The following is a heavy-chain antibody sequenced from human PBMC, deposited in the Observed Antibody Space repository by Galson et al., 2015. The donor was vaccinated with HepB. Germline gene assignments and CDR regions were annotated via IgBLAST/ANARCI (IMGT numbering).Heavy chain of an antibody. V-gene: IGHV3-11*01. CDR2: ITTSGTAV. Sequence: SLRLSCAASGFTFSDYYMSWIRQAPGKGLEWVSYITTSGTAVYYADSVKGRFTISRDNANNSLYLQMNSLRAEDTAIYYCARDSVGPGAWGWFDPWGQGTPVTVSS. D-gene: IGHD3-16*01. CDR3: ARDSVGPGAWGWFDP. CDR1: GFTFSDYY. J-gene: IGHJ5*02.